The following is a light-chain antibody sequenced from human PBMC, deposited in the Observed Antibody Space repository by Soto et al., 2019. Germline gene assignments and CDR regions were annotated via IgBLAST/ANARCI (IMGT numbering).Light chain of an antibody. CDR2: DAS. CDR1: QSVCSN. J-gene: IGKJ2*01. CDR3: QQYNNWPET. Sequence: VMTQSPATLSVSPGERATLSCRASQSVCSNLAWYQQKPGQAHRLLIYDASNRATGVPGRFSGSGSGTEFTLTISSLQSEDFAVYYCQQYNNWPETFGQGTKLELK. V-gene: IGKV3-15*01.